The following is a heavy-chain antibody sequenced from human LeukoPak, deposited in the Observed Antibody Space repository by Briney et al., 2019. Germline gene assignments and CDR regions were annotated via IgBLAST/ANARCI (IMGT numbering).Heavy chain of an antibody. V-gene: IGHV3-7*04. CDR3: ARVEERAYYDFWSGLGAFDI. J-gene: IGHJ3*02. CDR2: IKQDGSEK. D-gene: IGHD3-3*01. Sequence: QSGGSLRLSCAASEFTFSSYWMSWVRQAPGKGLEWVANIKQDGSEKYYVDSVKGRFTISRDNAKNSLYLQMNSLRAEDTAVYYCARVEERAYYDFWSGLGAFDIWGQGTMVTVSS. CDR1: EFTFSSYW.